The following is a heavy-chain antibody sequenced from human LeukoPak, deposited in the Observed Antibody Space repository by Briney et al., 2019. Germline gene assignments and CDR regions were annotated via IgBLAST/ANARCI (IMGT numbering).Heavy chain of an antibody. J-gene: IGHJ3*02. CDR3: AREARLHSGSYSNDAFDI. D-gene: IGHD1-26*01. Sequence: SETLSLTCTVSGGSISSYYWSWIRQPPGKGLEWIGYISYSGSTDYNPSLKSRVTISLDTSKNQFSLRLSSVTAADTAVYYCAREARLHSGSYSNDAFDIWGQGTMVTVSS. V-gene: IGHV4-59*01. CDR2: ISYSGST. CDR1: GGSISSYY.